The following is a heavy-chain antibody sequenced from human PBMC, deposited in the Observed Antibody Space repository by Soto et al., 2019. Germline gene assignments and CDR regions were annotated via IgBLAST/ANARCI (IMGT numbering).Heavy chain of an antibody. CDR2: ISYDGSNK. D-gene: IGHD1-26*01. CDR1: RFTFNNYN. J-gene: IGHJ6*02. CDR3: AKGVGAHYYCYAMDV. Sequence: QVQLVESGGGVVQPGRSLRLSCAASRFTFNNYNMHWVRQAPGKGLEWVAVISYDGSNKYYADSVKGRFTISRDNSKNTLDLQMNSLRAEDSAIYYCAKGVGAHYYCYAMDVWGQGTTVTVSS. V-gene: IGHV3-30*18.